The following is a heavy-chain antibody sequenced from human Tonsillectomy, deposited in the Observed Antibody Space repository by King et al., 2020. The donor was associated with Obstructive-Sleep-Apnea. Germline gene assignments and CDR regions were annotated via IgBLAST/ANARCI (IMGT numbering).Heavy chain of an antibody. Sequence: VQLVESGGGLVQPGRSLRLSCAASGFTFDDYAMHWVRQAPGKGLEWVSGISWNSDTIDYADSVKGRFTISRDNAKNSLYLQMSSLRAEDTALYYCARDRTFEQMALDHWGQGTLVTVSS. CDR2: ISWNSDTI. D-gene: IGHD5-24*01. V-gene: IGHV3-9*01. CDR3: ARDRTFEQMALDH. CDR1: GFTFDDYA. J-gene: IGHJ4*02.